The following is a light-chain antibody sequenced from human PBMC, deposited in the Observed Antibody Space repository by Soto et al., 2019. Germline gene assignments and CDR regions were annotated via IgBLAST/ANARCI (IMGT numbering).Light chain of an antibody. CDR2: EAS. CDR1: QDVGKF. J-gene: IGKJ4*01. V-gene: IGKV3-11*01. CDR3: QQRNSWPLT. Sequence: VLTQSPDTLSLSPGERATLSCRASQDVGKFLVWYHQKPGLSPSLVIYEASKRATDIPDRFSGSGSGTAFILTLYRLEPEDVGFYYCQQRNSWPLTFGGGTKVELK.